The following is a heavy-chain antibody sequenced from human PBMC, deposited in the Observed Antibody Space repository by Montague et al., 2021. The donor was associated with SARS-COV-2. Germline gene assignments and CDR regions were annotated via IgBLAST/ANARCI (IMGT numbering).Heavy chain of an antibody. CDR1: GGSISSGGYY. D-gene: IGHD3-22*01. CDR3: ARLAPYRFKSNGHDYNAFDL. V-gene: IGHV4-39*07. CDR2: IYYSGNT. J-gene: IGHJ3*01. Sequence: SETLSLTCTVSGGSISSGGYYWGWIRQPPGKGLEWIGSIYYSGNTYYSPSLKSRVTISVDTSKNQFSLRLNSMTAADTAVYYCARLAPYRFKSNGHDYNAFDLWGQGTMVTVSS.